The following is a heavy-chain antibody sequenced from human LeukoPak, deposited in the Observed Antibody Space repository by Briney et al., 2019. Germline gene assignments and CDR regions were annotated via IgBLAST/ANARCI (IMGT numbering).Heavy chain of an antibody. V-gene: IGHV3-23*01. CDR2: ISGSGDST. J-gene: IGHJ4*02. Sequence: PGGSLRLSCAASGFTFSSYAMSWVRQAPGKGLEWVSTISGSGDSTHYADSVKGRFTISRDSSKNTLYLQMNSLRAEDTAVYYCAKEMGVFWSGCEYWGQGTLVTVSS. CDR1: GFTFSSYA. CDR3: AKEMGVFWSGCEY. D-gene: IGHD3-3*01.